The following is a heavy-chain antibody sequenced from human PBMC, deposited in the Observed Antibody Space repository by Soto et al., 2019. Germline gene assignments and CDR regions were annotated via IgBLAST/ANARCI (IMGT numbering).Heavy chain of an antibody. CDR1: GGTFSSYA. Sequence: SVKVSCKASGGTFSSYAIGWVRQAPGQGLEWMGGIIPIFGTANYAQKFQGRVTITADESTSTAYMELSSLRSEDTAVYYCARTVAYCGGDCYSPYYFDYWGQGTLVTVS. V-gene: IGHV1-69*13. CDR2: IIPIFGTA. J-gene: IGHJ4*02. CDR3: ARTVAYCGGDCYSPYYFDY. D-gene: IGHD2-21*02.